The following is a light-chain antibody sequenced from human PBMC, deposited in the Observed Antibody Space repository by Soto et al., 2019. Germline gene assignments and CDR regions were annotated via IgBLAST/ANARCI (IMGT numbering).Light chain of an antibody. CDR3: HQRSNWPPFT. V-gene: IGKV3-15*01. CDR2: AAS. J-gene: IGKJ4*01. CDR1: QSVSSN. Sequence: EIVMTQSPATLSVSPGERATLSCRASQSVSSNLAWYQQKPGQAPTLLIYAASARATGIPVRFSGSRSGTEFTLTISSLQSEDFAVYYCHQRSNWPPFTFGGGTKVEI.